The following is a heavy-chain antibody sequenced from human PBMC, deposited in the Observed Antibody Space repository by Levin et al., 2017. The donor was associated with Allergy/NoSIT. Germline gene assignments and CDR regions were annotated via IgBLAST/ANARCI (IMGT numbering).Heavy chain of an antibody. CDR1: GGSISSGGYS. V-gene: IGHV4-30-2*01. Sequence: RTSETLSLTCAVSGGSISSGGYSWSWIRQPPGKGLEWIGYIYHSGSTYYNPSLKSRVTISVDRSKNQFSLKLSSVTAADTAVYYCARKSAGSDNWFDPWGQGTLVTVSS. CDR2: IYHSGST. D-gene: IGHD2-15*01. CDR3: ARKSAGSDNWFDP. J-gene: IGHJ5*02.